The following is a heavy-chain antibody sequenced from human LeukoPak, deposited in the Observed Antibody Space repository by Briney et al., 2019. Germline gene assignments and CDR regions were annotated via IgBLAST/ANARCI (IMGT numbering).Heavy chain of an antibody. CDR1: GYTFTSYD. D-gene: IGHD2-21*02. CDR3: ARDNGGNSGYFGAFDI. V-gene: IGHV1-69*04. J-gene: IGHJ3*02. CDR2: IIPILGIA. Sequence: SVKVSCKASGYTFTSYDISWVRQAPGQGLEWMGRIIPILGIANYAQKFQGRVTITADKSTSTAYMELSSLRSEDTAVYYCARDNGGNSGYFGAFDIWGQGTMVTVSS.